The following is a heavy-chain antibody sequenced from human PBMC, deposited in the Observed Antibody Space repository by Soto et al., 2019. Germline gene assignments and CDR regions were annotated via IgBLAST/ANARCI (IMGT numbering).Heavy chain of an antibody. J-gene: IGHJ4*02. CDR3: AKASGDSYPWSRVFDS. CDR2: TTNTGGDK. V-gene: IGHV3-23*01. D-gene: IGHD5-18*01. CDR1: GFTFSNYA. Sequence: EVQLLVSGGGLVQPGGSVRLSCAVSGFTFSNYAMNWVRQTPGGGLEWVSTTTNTGGDKIYADSVKGRFTISRDNSKNTLFLQMNNLRVEDTAIYYCAKASGDSYPWSRVFDSWGQGTRVTVSS.